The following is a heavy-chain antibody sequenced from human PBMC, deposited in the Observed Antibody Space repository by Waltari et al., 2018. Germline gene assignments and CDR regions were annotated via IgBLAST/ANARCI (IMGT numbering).Heavy chain of an antibody. J-gene: IGHJ4*02. CDR1: GFTGRRTH. V-gene: IGHV3-53*01. Sequence: EVQLVESGGGLIQPGGARRLCRAAPGFTGRRTHMTWVPPAPGNGLEWDSIIYSGGTTNYADSVKGRFTISRDNSKNTLYLQMNSLRAEDTAVYYCAKSCSTSCYTCQLCYWGQGTLVTVSS. CDR3: AKSCSTSCYTCQLCY. D-gene: IGHD2-2*02. CDR2: IYSGGTT.